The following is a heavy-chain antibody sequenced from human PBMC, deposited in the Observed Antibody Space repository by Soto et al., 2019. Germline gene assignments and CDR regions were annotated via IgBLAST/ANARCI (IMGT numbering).Heavy chain of an antibody. J-gene: IGHJ5*01. Sequence: SETRSLTCTVSAGSISSHYWTWSRQPAGKGLEWIGRIYTTGSTNYNPSLKSRVTMSVDTSKNQFSLKLSSVTAADTALYYCARQTTYSSSWYDYWGHGTPVTVSS. D-gene: IGHD6-13*01. CDR2: IYTTGST. CDR3: ARQTTYSSSWYDY. V-gene: IGHV4-4*07. CDR1: AGSISSHY.